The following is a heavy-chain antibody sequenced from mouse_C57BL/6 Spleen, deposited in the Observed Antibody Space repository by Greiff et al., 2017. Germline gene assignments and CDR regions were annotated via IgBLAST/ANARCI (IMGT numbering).Heavy chain of an antibody. V-gene: IGHV1-80*01. CDR3: ARDYYGSRPFDY. CDR1: GYAFSSYW. J-gene: IGHJ2*01. Sequence: QVQLKQSGAELVKPGASVKISCKASGYAFSSYWLNWVKQRPGKGLEWIGQIYPGDGDTNYNGKFKGKATLTADKSSSTAYMQLSSLTSEDSAVYFCARDYYGSRPFDYWGQGTTLTVSS. D-gene: IGHD1-1*01. CDR2: IYPGDGDT.